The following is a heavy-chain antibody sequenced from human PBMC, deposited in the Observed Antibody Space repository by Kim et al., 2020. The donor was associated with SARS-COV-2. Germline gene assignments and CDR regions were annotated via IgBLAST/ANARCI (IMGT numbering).Heavy chain of an antibody. CDR1: GFIFSSHA. V-gene: IGHV3-30*04. D-gene: IGHD5-18*01. CDR2: ISYDGSNK. J-gene: IGHJ4*02. CDR3: ARDRVWNNYGNYLDY. Sequence: GGSLRLSCAASGFIFSSHAMHWVRQAPGKGLEWVAVISYDGSNKYYADSVKGRFTISRDNSKNTLYLQMNSLRGEDTAVYYCARDRVWNNYGNYLDYWGQGTLVTVSS.